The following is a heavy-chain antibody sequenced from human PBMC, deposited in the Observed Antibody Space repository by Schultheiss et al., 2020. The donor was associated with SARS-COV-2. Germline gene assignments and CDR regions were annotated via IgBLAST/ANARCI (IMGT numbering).Heavy chain of an antibody. CDR3: ARVGYSYGLDYYYYGMDV. Sequence: SETLSLTCAVSGGSISSSNWWSWVRQPPGKGLEWIGEIYHSGSTNYNPSLKSRVTMSVDKSKNQFSLKLSSVTAADTAVYYCARVGYSYGLDYYYYGMDVWGQGTTVTVSS. CDR2: IYHSGST. V-gene: IGHV4-4*02. D-gene: IGHD5-18*01. J-gene: IGHJ6*02. CDR1: GGSISSSNW.